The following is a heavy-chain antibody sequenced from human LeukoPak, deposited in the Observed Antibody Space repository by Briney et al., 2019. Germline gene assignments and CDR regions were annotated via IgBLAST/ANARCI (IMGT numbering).Heavy chain of an antibody. CDR1: GGSISSSF. Sequence: SETLSLTCTVSGGSISSSFCSWIRQPPGKGLEWIAYMHYSGSSNYNPSLKSRVSMSLDTPRNQFSLKLSSVTAADTAVYYCAGMAAAGPFDHWGQGILVTVSS. CDR2: MHYSGSS. D-gene: IGHD6-13*01. CDR3: AGMAAAGPFDH. J-gene: IGHJ4*02. V-gene: IGHV4-59*08.